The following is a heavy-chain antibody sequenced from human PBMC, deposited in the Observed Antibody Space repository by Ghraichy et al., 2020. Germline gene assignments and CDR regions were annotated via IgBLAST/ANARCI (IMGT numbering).Heavy chain of an antibody. D-gene: IGHD3-10*01. CDR1: GYSISGGYY. CDR2: IFLSGST. J-gene: IGHJ4*02. V-gene: IGHV4-38-2*02. Sequence: ESLNISCTVSGYSISGGYYWGWIRQPPGKGLEWIGSIFLSGSTYYNPSLKSRVTISVDTSKNQFSLKLSSVTASDTAVYYCARILGGSGSYPDYWGQGTLVTVSS. CDR3: ARILGGSGSYPDY.